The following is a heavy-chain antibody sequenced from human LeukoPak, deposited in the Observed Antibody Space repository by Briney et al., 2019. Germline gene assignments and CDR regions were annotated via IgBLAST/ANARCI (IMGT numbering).Heavy chain of an antibody. D-gene: IGHD2-21*02. Sequence: SVKVSCKASGGTFSSYAISWVRQAPGQGLEWMGRIIPIFGTANYAQKFQGRVTITTDESTSTAYMELSSLRSEDTAVYYCARTYCGGDCSRCYFDYWGQGTLVTVSS. J-gene: IGHJ4*02. V-gene: IGHV1-69*05. CDR2: IIPIFGTA. CDR1: GGTFSSYA. CDR3: ARTYCGGDCSRCYFDY.